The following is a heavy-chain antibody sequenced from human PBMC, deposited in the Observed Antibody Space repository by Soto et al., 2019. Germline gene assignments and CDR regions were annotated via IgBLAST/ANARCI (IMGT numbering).Heavy chain of an antibody. CDR3: ARHRLGIRVFYI. J-gene: IGHJ3*02. Sequence: GGSLRLSCAASGFTFSSYWMTWVRQAPGKGLEWVANIKDDGSDKYYVDSVKGRFTVSRDNAKNSLYLQMNSLRAEDTAVYYCARHRLGIRVFYIWGQRTMVTVSS. D-gene: IGHD3-16*01. CDR2: IKDDGSDK. CDR1: GFTFSSYW. V-gene: IGHV3-7*05.